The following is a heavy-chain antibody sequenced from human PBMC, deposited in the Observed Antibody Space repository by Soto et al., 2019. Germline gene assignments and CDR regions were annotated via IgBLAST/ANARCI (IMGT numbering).Heavy chain of an antibody. Sequence: TCAVSGGSISSSSYYWGRISQPPGKGLEWIGSIYYSGSTYYNPSLKSRVTISVDTSKNQFSLKLSSVTAADTAVYYCARLLNYGDYLTYYYYYLDVWGKGTTVTVSS. CDR3: ARLLNYGDYLTYYYYYLDV. J-gene: IGHJ6*03. V-gene: IGHV4-39*01. CDR2: IYYSGST. D-gene: IGHD4-17*01. CDR1: GGSISSSSYY.